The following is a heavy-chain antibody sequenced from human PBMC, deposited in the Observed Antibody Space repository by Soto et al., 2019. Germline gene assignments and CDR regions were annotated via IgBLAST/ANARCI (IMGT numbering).Heavy chain of an antibody. CDR2: INPNSGGT. CDR3: ARDGDYVWGSYRYSDYYYGMDV. Sequence: ASVKVSCKSSGYTFTAYYIHCLRQAPGQGLEWMGWINPNSGGTNYAQKFQGWVTMTRDTSISTAYMELSRLRSDDTAVYYCARDGDYVWGSYRYSDYYYGMDVWGQGTTVTVSS. CDR1: GYTFTAYY. V-gene: IGHV1-2*04. D-gene: IGHD3-16*02. J-gene: IGHJ6*02.